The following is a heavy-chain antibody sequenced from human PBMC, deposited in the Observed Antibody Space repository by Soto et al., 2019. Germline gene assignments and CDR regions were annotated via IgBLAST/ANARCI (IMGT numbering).Heavy chain of an antibody. CDR1: GGSFSGYY. CDR3: ARGRKLVRGVSQIDS. J-gene: IGHJ4*02. D-gene: IGHD3-10*01. Sequence: QVQLQQWGAGLLKPSETLSLTCAVYGGSFSGYYWSWIRQPPGKGLEWIGEINHSGSTNYNPSLKSTVPRTVETSKNQFSLKRSSATAGYTAVYYCARGRKLVRGVSQIDSWGQGTLVTVSS. V-gene: IGHV4-34*01. CDR2: INHSGST.